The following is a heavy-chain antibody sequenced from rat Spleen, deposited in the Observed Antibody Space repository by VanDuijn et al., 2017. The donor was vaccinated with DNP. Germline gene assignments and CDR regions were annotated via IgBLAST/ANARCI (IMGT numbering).Heavy chain of an antibody. Sequence: EVQLVESGGGLVQPGRSLKLSCAASGFTFSNFGMAWVRQAPTKGLEWVASITNSGVNTYYRDSVKGRFTISRNNAKSTLYLQMDSLRSEDTATYYCSTSGITRGWFAYWGQGTLVTVSS. CDR3: STSGITRGWFAY. J-gene: IGHJ3*01. CDR1: GFTFSNFG. CDR2: ITNSGVNT. V-gene: IGHV5S13*01. D-gene: IGHD1-4*01.